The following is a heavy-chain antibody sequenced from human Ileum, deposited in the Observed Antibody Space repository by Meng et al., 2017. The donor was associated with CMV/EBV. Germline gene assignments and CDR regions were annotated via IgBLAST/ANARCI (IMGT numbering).Heavy chain of an antibody. CDR2: INTDTGKP. D-gene: IGHD2-15*01. J-gene: IGHJ4*02. CDR1: GYIFTTFA. V-gene: IGHV7-4-1*02. CDR3: ARDIGLRGFDY. Sequence: SCKTSGYIFTTFAMNWLRQAPEQGLEWVGWINTDTGKPTYAPGFTGRFVFSLDTSVGTAYLHISDLKADDTAVYYCARDIGLRGFDYWGQGTLVTVSS.